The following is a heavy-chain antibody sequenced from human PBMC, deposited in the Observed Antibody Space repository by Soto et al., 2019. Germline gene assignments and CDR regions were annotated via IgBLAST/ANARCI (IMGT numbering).Heavy chain of an antibody. Sequence: EVPLVESGGGLVQPGGSLRLSCAASGFTFSSYWMHWVRLAPGKGLVWVSRLKSDGSGTTYADSVKGRLTISRDNAKNTLYMQMNSRRAEDTAVYYCVRGDGDYYDGNGYLGRHWGQGTLVTVSS. V-gene: IGHV3-74*01. D-gene: IGHD3-22*01. CDR3: VRGDGDYYDGNGYLGRH. J-gene: IGHJ4*02. CDR2: LKSDGSGT. CDR1: GFTFSSYW.